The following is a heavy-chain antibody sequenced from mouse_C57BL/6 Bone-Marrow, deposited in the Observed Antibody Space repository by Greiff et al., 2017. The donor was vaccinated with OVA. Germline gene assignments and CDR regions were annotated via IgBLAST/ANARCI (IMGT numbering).Heavy chain of an antibody. CDR2: INPYNGDT. D-gene: IGHD2-3*01. V-gene: IGHV1-20*01. Sequence: EVKLMESGPELVKPGDSVKISCKASGYSFTGYFMNWVMQSHGKSLEWIGRINPYNGDTFYNQKFKGKATLTVDKSSSTAHMELRSLTSEDSAVYYCARDDYVDYWGQGTTLTVSS. J-gene: IGHJ2*01. CDR1: GYSFTGYF. CDR3: ARDDYVDY.